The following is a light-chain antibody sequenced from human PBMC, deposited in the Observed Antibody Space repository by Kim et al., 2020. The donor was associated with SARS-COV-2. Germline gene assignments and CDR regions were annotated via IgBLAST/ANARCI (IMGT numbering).Light chain of an antibody. CDR1: ALPNQY. CDR2: EDT. J-gene: IGLJ3*02. V-gene: IGLV3-25*03. CDR3: QSSDSSDTFWL. Sequence: SYELTQPPSVSGSPGQTARITCSGDALPNQYAYWFQQKPGQAPVLVIYEDTERPSGIPERFSGSTSGTTVTLTISGVQAEDEADYYCQSSDSSDTFWLFG.